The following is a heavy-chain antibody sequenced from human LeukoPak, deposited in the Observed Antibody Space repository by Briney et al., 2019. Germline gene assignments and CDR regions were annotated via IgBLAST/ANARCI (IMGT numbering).Heavy chain of an antibody. Sequence: GASVKVSCKASGYTFTSYDINWVRQATGQGLEWMGWMNPNRGNTGYAQKFQGRVTMTRNTSISTAYMELSSLRSEDTAVYYCARGSEMANGDFDYWGQGTLVTVSS. CDR3: ARGSEMANGDFDY. V-gene: IGHV1-8*01. CDR1: GYTFTSYD. CDR2: MNPNRGNT. J-gene: IGHJ4*02. D-gene: IGHD5-24*01.